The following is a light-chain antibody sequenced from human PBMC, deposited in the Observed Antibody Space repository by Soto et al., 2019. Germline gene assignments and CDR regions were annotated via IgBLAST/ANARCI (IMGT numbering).Light chain of an antibody. CDR1: SSHIGAGYD. CDR2: ANS. CDR3: QSYDSSLSGSV. Sequence: QSVLTQPPSVSGAPGQRVTISYTGSSSHIGAGYDVHWYQQLPGTAPKLLIYANSNRPSGVPDRFSGSKSGTSASLAITGLQAEDEADYYCQSYDSSLSGSVFGGGTKVTVL. V-gene: IGLV1-40*01. J-gene: IGLJ2*01.